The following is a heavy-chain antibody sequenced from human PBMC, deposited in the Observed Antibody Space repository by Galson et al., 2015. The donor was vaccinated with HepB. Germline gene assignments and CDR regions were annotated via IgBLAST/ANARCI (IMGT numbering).Heavy chain of an antibody. D-gene: IGHD1-26*01. CDR2: INPNSGGT. CDR3: ARGGGYSGSYGRYYYYYYMDV. J-gene: IGHJ6*03. CDR1: GYTFTGYY. V-gene: IGHV1-2*02. Sequence: SVKVSCKASGYTFTGYYMHWVRQAPGQGLEWMGWINPNSGGTNYAQKFQGRVTMTRDTSISTAYMELSRLRSDDTAVYYCARGGGYSGSYGRYYYYYYMDVWGKGTTVTVSS.